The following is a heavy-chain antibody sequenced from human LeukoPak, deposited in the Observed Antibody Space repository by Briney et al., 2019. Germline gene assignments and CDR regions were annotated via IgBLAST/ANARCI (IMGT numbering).Heavy chain of an antibody. V-gene: IGHV3-73*01. Sequence: GGSLRLSCAASGFMITGSAIHWVRQASGKGLEWLGRMRDKTNSYATAYGASVEGRFIISRDDSKNTAYLQMNSLKTEGTAMYYCVAICGNPYLEYWGRGTLVTVSS. D-gene: IGHD2-21*01. CDR3: VAICGNPYLEY. CDR2: MRDKTNSYAT. CDR1: GFMITGSA. J-gene: IGHJ4*02.